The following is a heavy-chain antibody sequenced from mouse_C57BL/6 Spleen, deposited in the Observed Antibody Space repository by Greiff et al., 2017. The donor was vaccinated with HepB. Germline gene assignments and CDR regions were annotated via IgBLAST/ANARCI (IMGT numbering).Heavy chain of an antibody. CDR2: ISSGSSTI. CDR3: ANDYYGSSYVYFDV. CDR1: GFTFSDYG. D-gene: IGHD1-1*01. J-gene: IGHJ1*03. V-gene: IGHV5-17*01. Sequence: EVKLVDSGGGLVKPGGSLKLSCAASGFTFSDYGMHWVRQAPEKGLEWVAYISSGSSTIYYADTVKGRFTISRDNAKNTLFLQMTSLRSEDTAMYYCANDYYGSSYVYFDVWGTGTTVTVSS.